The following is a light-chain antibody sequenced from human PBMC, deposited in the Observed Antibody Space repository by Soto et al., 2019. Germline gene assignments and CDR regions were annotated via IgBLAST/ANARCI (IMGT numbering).Light chain of an antibody. CDR2: EAS. J-gene: IGKJ2*01. Sequence: EIVLTQSPATLSLSPGESATLSCRASQSVSSSLAWYQQKPGQAPRLLIYEASNRATGIPARFSGSGSGTDFTLTISSLEPEDFAIYYCQQRITWPSTFGQGTKLEIK. CDR1: QSVSSS. CDR3: QQRITWPST. V-gene: IGKV3-11*01.